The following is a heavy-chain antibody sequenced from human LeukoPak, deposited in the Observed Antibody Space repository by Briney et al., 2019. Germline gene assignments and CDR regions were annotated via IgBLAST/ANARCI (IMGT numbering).Heavy chain of an antibody. Sequence: GASVKVSCKASGGTFSSYAISWVRQAPGQGLEWMGRIIPIFGTANYAQKFQGRVTITTDESTSTAYMELSSLRSGDTAVYYCAKSPVPRWFGELLAPDYWGQGTLVTVSS. D-gene: IGHD3-10*01. J-gene: IGHJ4*02. V-gene: IGHV1-69*05. CDR1: GGTFSSYA. CDR3: AKSPVPRWFGELLAPDY. CDR2: IIPIFGTA.